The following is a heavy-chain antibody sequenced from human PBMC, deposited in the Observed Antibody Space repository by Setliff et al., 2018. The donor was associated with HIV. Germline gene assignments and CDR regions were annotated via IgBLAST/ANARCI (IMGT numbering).Heavy chain of an antibody. CDR2: IYHSGST. Sequence: NPSETLSLTCTVSGGSISSHYWNWIRQPPGKGLEWVGYIYHSGSTYYNPSLKSRVTISVDTSKNQFSLKLSSVTAADTAVYYCARAPITIFGVIIIPVYFDYWGQGTLVTVSS. CDR3: ARAPITIFGVIIIPVYFDY. V-gene: IGHV4-59*08. J-gene: IGHJ4*02. D-gene: IGHD3-3*01. CDR1: GGSISSHY.